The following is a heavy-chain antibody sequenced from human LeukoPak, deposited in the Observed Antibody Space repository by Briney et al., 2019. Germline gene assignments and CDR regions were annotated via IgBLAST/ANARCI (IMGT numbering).Heavy chain of an antibody. CDR2: IYSGGGT. V-gene: IGHV3-53*01. D-gene: IGHD4-23*01. Sequence: GGSLRLSCAASGFTVRSNYLSWVRQAPGKGLEWVSVIYSGGGTHYAHPVKGRFTISRDNSNNTVYLQMHGLRAEDTAMYYCARGHGGNSLGYWGQGTLVTVSS. CDR3: ARGHGGNSLGY. CDR1: GFTVRSNY. J-gene: IGHJ4*02.